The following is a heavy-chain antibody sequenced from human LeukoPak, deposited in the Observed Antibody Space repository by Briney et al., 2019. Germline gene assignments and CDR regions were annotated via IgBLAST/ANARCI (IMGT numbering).Heavy chain of an antibody. CDR2: ISSSSSYI. Sequence: GGSLRLSCAASGFTFSSYSMNWVRQAPGKGLEWVSSISSSSSYIYYADSVKGRLTISRDNAKNSLYLQMNSLRAEDTAVYYCARGLDVLRFLEWSPAGYYFDYWGQGTLVTVSS. J-gene: IGHJ4*02. V-gene: IGHV3-21*01. D-gene: IGHD3-3*01. CDR3: ARGLDVLRFLEWSPAGYYFDY. CDR1: GFTFSSYS.